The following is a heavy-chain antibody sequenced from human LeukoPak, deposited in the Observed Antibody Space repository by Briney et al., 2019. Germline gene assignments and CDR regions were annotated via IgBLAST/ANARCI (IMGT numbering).Heavy chain of an antibody. J-gene: IGHJ4*02. V-gene: IGHV3-74*01. CDR1: GFTVNNNY. Sequence: GGSLRLSCAASGFTVNNNYMNWVRQALGKGLVWVSRINSDGSSTTSADSVKGRFTISRDNAKNTLYLQMNSLRAEDTAVYYCAKGGATVIDYWGQGTLVTVSS. D-gene: IGHD4-17*01. CDR2: INSDGSST. CDR3: AKGGATVIDY.